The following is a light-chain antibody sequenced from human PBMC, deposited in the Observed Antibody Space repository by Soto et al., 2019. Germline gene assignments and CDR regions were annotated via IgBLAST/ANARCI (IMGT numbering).Light chain of an antibody. CDR3: QQYGSSRT. J-gene: IGKJ1*01. CDR2: GAS. V-gene: IGKV3-20*01. CDR1: QSVSSNY. Sequence: EIVLTQSPGTLSLSPGERATLSCRASQSVSSNYLAWYQQKPGQAPRLLIYGASSRATGIPDRFNGSGSGTDFTLTISRLEPEDFAVYYCQQYGSSRTFGQGTKVDIK.